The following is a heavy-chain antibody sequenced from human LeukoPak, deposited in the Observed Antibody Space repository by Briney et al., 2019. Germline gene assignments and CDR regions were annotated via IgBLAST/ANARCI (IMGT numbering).Heavy chain of an antibody. V-gene: IGHV3-23*01. CDR2: IRGSGGGT. J-gene: IGHJ4*02. CDR1: RFTFDDYG. D-gene: IGHD6-19*01. CDR3: AKAGIGVVGYFDY. Sequence: GGSLRLSCAASRFTFDDYGMSWVRQAPGKGLEWVSTIRGSGGGTYYADSVKGRFTISRDNSKNTLYLQMNSLRDEDTALYYCAKAGIGVVGYFDYWGQGTLVTVSS.